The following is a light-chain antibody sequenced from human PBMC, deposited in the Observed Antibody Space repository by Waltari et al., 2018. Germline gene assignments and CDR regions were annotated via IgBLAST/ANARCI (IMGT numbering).Light chain of an antibody. CDR3: CSYAGGGTFV. CDR1: NSDLGGSNL. J-gene: IGLJ1*01. Sequence: QSALTPPASVSGSPGQQITTSCTGTNSDLGGSNLVSWYHQHPGKAPQFMIYEVSKRPSGVSNRFSGSKSGNTASLTISEIQAEDEADYYCCSYAGGGTFVFGTGTKVTVL. CDR2: EVS. V-gene: IGLV2-23*02.